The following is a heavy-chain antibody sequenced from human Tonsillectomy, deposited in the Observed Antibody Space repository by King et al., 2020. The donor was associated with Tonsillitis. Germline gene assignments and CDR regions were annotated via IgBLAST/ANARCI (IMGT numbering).Heavy chain of an antibody. Sequence: VQLVESGAEVKKPGASVKVSCKASGYTFTGYYIHWLRQAPGQGLEWMGWINPNSGGTDYAQKFQGRVTMTMDTFITTAYMDLSRLRSDDTALYYCARARGGSYLFAYWGQGTLVTVSS. CDR2: INPNSGGT. D-gene: IGHD1-26*01. CDR3: ARARGGSYLFAY. J-gene: IGHJ4*02. V-gene: IGHV1-2*02. CDR1: GYTFTGYY.